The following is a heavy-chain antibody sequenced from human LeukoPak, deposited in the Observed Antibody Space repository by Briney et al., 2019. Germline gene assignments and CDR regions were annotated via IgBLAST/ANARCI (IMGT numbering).Heavy chain of an antibody. V-gene: IGHV1-46*01. CDR2: INPSGGST. D-gene: IGHD5-24*01. CDR3: ARVRRDGYNLEGAFDI. CDR1: GYTFTSYY. J-gene: IGHJ3*02. Sequence: ASVKVSCKASGYTFTSYYMHWVRQAPGQGLEWMGIINPSGGSTSYAQKFQGRVTMTRDTSTSTVYMELSSLGSEDTAVYYCARVRRDGYNLEGAFDIWGQGTMVTVSS.